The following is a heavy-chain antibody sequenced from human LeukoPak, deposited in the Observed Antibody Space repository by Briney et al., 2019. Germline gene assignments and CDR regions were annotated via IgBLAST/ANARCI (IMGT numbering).Heavy chain of an antibody. CDR2: ISAYNGNT. D-gene: IGHD6-19*01. V-gene: IGHV1-18*01. CDR3: AREPDNIAVAGTPDY. CDR1: GYTFTIYG. Sequence: GASVKVSCKASGYTFTIYGISWVRQAPGQGLEWMGWISAYNGNTNYAQKLQGRVTMTTDTSTSTAYMELRSLRSDDTAVYYCAREPDNIAVAGTPDYWGQGTLVTVSS. J-gene: IGHJ4*02.